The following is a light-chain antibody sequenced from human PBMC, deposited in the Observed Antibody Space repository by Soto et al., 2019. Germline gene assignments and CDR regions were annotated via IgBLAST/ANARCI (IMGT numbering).Light chain of an antibody. J-gene: IGKJ4*01. CDR3: QQSYSTPIT. CDR2: AAS. Sequence: IHFTQSPSSLSASVGDRVTITCRASQGINTFLAWYQQKAGKAPKLLIYAASTLQSGVPSRFSGSGSGADFTLTISSLQPEDFATYYCQQSYSTPITFGGGTKVDIK. CDR1: QGINTF. V-gene: IGKV1-39*01.